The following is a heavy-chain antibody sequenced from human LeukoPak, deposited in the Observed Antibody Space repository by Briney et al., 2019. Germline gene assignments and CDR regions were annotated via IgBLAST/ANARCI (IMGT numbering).Heavy chain of an antibody. D-gene: IGHD3-10*01. CDR2: ISAYNGNT. CDR3: ARGGPWWFGEFQCQGFDY. J-gene: IGHJ4*02. Sequence: ASVKVSCKASGYTFTGYYMHWVRQAPGQGLEWMGWISAYNGNTNYAQKLQGRVTMTTDTSTSTAYMELRSLRSEDTAVYYCARGGPWWFGEFQCQGFDYWGQGTLVTVSS. CDR1: GYTFTGYY. V-gene: IGHV1-18*04.